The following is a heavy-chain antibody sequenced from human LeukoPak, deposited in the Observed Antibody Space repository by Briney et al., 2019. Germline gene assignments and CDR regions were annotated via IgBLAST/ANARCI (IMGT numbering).Heavy chain of an antibody. Sequence: ASVKVSCKASGYTFTSYYVHWVRQAPGQGLEWMGWINPNSGVTDYAQKFRGRVSMTRDTSISTAYMELSRLRSDDTAVYYCARNYGNDYWGQGTLVTVSS. CDR2: INPNSGVT. D-gene: IGHD3-10*01. J-gene: IGHJ4*02. CDR1: GYTFTSYY. CDR3: ARNYGNDY. V-gene: IGHV1-2*02.